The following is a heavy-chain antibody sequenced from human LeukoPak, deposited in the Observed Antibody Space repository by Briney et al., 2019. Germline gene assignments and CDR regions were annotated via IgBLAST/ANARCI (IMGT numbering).Heavy chain of an antibody. J-gene: IGHJ4*02. CDR1: GFTFSSYW. D-gene: IGHD3-22*01. CDR3: ARDDSSGYPDY. V-gene: IGHV3-7*01. Sequence: PGGSLRLSCALSGFTFSSYWMSWVRQAPGKGLEWVANINQDGSEKYYVDSVKGRFTISRDNAKNSLYLQMNSLRAEGTAVYYCARDDSSGYPDYWGQGTLVTVSS. CDR2: INQDGSEK.